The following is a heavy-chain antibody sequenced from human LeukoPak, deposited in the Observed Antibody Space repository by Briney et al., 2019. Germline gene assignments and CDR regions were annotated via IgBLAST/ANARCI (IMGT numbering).Heavy chain of an antibody. J-gene: IGHJ4*02. CDR1: GFTFDDYG. V-gene: IGHV3-20*04. Sequence: GGSLRLSCAASGFTFDDYGMSWVRQAPGKGLEWVSGINWNGGSTGYADSVKGRFTISRDNAKNSLYLQMNSLRAEDTALYYCARHVAAASQGEYFDYWGQGTLVTVSS. CDR2: INWNGGST. CDR3: ARHVAAASQGEYFDY. D-gene: IGHD6-13*01.